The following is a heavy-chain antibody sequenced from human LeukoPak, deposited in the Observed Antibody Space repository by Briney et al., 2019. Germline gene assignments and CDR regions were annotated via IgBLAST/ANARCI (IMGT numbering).Heavy chain of an antibody. CDR2: INSDGRTT. D-gene: IGHD3-22*01. CDR3: AREGYYDSSGYSIRFSY. V-gene: IGHV3-74*01. Sequence: GGSLRLSCEASEFTFSSYWMHWLRQAPGKGLVWVSRINSDGRTTIYADSVKGRFTISRDNAKNTLYLQMNSLRAEDTAVYYCAREGYYDSSGYSIRFSYWGQGTLVTVSS. J-gene: IGHJ4*02. CDR1: EFTFSSYW.